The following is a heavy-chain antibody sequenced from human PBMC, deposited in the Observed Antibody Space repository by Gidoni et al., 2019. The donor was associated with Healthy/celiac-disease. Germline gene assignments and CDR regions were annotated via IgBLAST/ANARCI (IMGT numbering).Heavy chain of an antibody. CDR1: GGSIRSSSYY. V-gene: IGHV4-39*01. Sequence: QLQLQESGPGLVTPSETLSLTCTVSGGSIRSSSYYWGWIRQPPGKGLEWIGSIYYSGSTYYNPSLKSRVTISVDTSKNQFSRKLSSVTAADTAVYYCARHGIEYGYQRYYFDYWGQGTLVTVSS. CDR2: IYYSGST. CDR3: ARHGIEYGYQRYYFDY. D-gene: IGHD2-2*01. J-gene: IGHJ4*02.